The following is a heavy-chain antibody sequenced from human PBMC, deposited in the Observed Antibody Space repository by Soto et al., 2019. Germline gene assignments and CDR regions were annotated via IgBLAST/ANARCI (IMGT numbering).Heavy chain of an antibody. Sequence: GGSLRLSCAASGFTFSSYAMHWVRQAPGKGLEWVAVISYDGGNKYYADSLKARFTISRDNSKNTLYLQMNSLRAEDTAVYYCARAGIAAAGTLGAEDYYGMDVWGQGTTVTVSS. CDR3: ARAGIAAAGTLGAEDYYGMDV. J-gene: IGHJ6*02. CDR1: GFTFSSYA. D-gene: IGHD6-13*01. V-gene: IGHV3-30*04. CDR2: ISYDGGNK.